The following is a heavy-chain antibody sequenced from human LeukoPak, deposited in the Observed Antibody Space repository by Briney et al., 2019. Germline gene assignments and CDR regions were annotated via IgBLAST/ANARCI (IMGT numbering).Heavy chain of an antibody. CDR2: IYPGDSDT. J-gene: IGHJ5*02. Sequence: GESLKISCKGSGYSFTSYWIGWVRQVPGKGLEWMGIIYPGDSDTRYSPSFQGQVTISADKSISTAYLQWSSLKASDTAMYYCARARRGQLLPTTYNWFDPWGQGTLVTVSS. CDR1: GYSFTSYW. V-gene: IGHV5-51*01. CDR3: ARARRGQLLPTTYNWFDP. D-gene: IGHD2-2*01.